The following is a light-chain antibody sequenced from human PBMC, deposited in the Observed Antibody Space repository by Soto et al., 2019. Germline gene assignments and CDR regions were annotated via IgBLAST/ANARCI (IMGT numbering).Light chain of an antibody. J-gene: IGKJ1*01. Sequence: AIQMTQSPSSLSASVGDRVTITCRASQDIRNDLGWYQQKPGKTPKLLIFPASSLQSGVPSRFSGSGSGTDFTLTISSLQPEEFATYYCLQDFNYPWTFGQGTKVEIE. CDR3: LQDFNYPWT. V-gene: IGKV1-6*01. CDR1: QDIRND. CDR2: PAS.